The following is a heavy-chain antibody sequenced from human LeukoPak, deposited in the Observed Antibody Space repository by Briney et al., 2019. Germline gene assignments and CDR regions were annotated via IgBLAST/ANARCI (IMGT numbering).Heavy chain of an antibody. CDR2: ISSSGSTI. CDR1: GFTFSDYY. CDR3: ARDALNLCGGDCYYDAFDI. J-gene: IGHJ3*02. V-gene: IGHV3-11*04. Sequence: PGGSLRLSCAASGFTFSDYYMSWIRQAPGKGLEWVSYISSSGSTIYYADSVKGRFTISRDNAKNSLYLQMNSLRAEGTAVYYCARDALNLCGGDCYYDAFDIWGQGTMVTVSS. D-gene: IGHD2-21*02.